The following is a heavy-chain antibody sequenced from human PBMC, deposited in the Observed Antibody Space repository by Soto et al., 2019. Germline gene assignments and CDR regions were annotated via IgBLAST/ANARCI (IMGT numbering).Heavy chain of an antibody. CDR2: IVVGSGNT. CDR3: AAGSSSISEFDY. D-gene: IGHD6-6*01. CDR1: GFTFTSSA. Sequence: SVKVSWKASGFTFTSSAVQWVRQARGQRLEWIGWIVVGSGNTNYAQKFQERVTITRDMSTSTAYMELSSLRSEDTAVYYCAAGSSSISEFDYWGQGTLVTVSS. J-gene: IGHJ4*02. V-gene: IGHV1-58*01.